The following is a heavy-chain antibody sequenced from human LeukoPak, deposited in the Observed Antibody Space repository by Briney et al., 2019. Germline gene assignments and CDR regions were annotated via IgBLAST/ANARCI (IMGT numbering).Heavy chain of an antibody. CDR2: ISSNGGST. V-gene: IGHV3-64*01. D-gene: IGHD2-15*01. Sequence: GGSLRLSCAASGFTFSSYAMHWVRQAPGKGLEYVSAISSNGGSTYYANSVKGRFTISRDNSKNTLYLQMGSLRAEDMAVYYCAREGYCSGGSCLKGAFDIWGQGTMVTVSS. CDR3: AREGYCSGGSCLKGAFDI. J-gene: IGHJ3*02. CDR1: GFTFSSYA.